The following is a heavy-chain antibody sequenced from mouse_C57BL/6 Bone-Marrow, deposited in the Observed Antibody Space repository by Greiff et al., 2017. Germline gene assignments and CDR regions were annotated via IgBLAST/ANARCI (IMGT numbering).Heavy chain of an antibody. Sequence: QVHVKQPGAELVRPGTSVKLSCKASGYTFTSYWMHWVKQRPGQGLEWIGVIDPSDSYTNYNQKFKGKATLTVDTSSSTAYMQLSSLTSEDSAVYYCARGVPFDYWGQGTTLTVSS. J-gene: IGHJ2*01. CDR3: ARGVPFDY. V-gene: IGHV1-59*01. CDR1: GYTFTSYW. CDR2: IDPSDSYT.